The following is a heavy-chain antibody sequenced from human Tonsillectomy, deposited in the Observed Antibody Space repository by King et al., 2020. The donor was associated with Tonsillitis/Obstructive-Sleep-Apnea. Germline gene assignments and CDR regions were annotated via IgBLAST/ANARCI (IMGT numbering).Heavy chain of an antibody. D-gene: IGHD3-22*01. V-gene: IGHV1-18*01. CDR1: GYTFTNYG. Sequence: QVQLVESGAEVKKPGASVKVSCTASGYTFTNYGISWVRQAPGQGLEWMGWISTYNGYTNSAQKLQGRVTMTTDTSTSTAFMELRSLRFDDTAVYYCARDSMSHFYDSSAYYTFDYWGQGTLVTVSS. J-gene: IGHJ4*02. CDR2: ISTYNGYT. CDR3: ARDSMSHFYDSSAYYTFDY.